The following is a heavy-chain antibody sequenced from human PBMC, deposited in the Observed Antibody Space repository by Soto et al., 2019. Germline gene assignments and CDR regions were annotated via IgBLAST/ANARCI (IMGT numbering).Heavy chain of an antibody. CDR1: GGSISSGGYS. J-gene: IGHJ4*02. D-gene: IGHD2-15*01. CDR3: ARRWGRSFDY. Sequence: PSETLSLTCAVSGGSISSGGYSWSWIRQPPGKGLEWIGSIYYSGSTYYNPSLKSRVTISVDTSKNQFSLKLSSVTAADTAVYYCARRWGRSFDYWGQGTLVTVSS. CDR2: IYYSGST. V-gene: IGHV4-30-2*03.